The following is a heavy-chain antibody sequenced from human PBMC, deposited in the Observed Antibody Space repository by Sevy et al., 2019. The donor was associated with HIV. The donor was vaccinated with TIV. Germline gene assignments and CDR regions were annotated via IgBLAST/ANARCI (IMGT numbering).Heavy chain of an antibody. CDR1: GFTFSSYG. CDR2: ISYDGSNK. D-gene: IGHD6-13*01. CDR3: AKAPRAAAETRPECWFDY. J-gene: IGHJ5*01. Sequence: GGSRRLSCAASGFTFSSYGMHWVRQAPGKGLEWVAVISYDGSNKYYADSVKGRFTISRDNSKNTLYLQMNSLRAEDTAVYYCAKAPRAAAETRPECWFDYWGQGTLVTVSS. V-gene: IGHV3-30*18.